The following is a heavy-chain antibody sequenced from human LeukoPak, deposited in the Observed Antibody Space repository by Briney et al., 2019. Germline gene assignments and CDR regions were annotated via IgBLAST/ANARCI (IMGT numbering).Heavy chain of an antibody. D-gene: IGHD3-22*01. CDR2: INPNSGGT. CDR1: GYTLTDYY. J-gene: IGHJ4*02. V-gene: IGHV1-2*06. CDR3: ARVGYYESSGYYEY. Sequence: ASVKVSCKASGYTLTDYYMHWVRQAPGQGLEWMGRINPNSGGTNYAQKFQGRVTMTRDTSISTVYMELSRLRSDDTAVYYCARVGYYESSGYYEYWGQGTLVTVFS.